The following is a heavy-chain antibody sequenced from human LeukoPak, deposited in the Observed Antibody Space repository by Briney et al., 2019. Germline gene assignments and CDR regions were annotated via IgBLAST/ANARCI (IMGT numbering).Heavy chain of an antibody. D-gene: IGHD3-3*02. J-gene: IGHJ6*02. CDR2: ISPSGGTI. CDR1: GFTFSDYY. V-gene: IGHV3-11*01. Sequence: GGSLRLSCAASGFTFSDYYMSWIRQAPEKGLEWLSYISPSGGTIYYTDSVKGRFTISRDNAKNSLYLQMNSLRAEDTAVYYCARDIGQGISYYYGMDVWGQGTTVTVSS. CDR3: ARDIGQGISYYYGMDV.